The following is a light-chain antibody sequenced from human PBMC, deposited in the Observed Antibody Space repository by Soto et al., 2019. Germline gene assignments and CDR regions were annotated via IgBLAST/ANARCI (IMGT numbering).Light chain of an antibody. CDR1: QSVSSSY. CDR3: QQYGSSPIT. Sequence: EIVLTQSPGTLSLSPGERATLSCRGSQSVSSSYLAWYQQKPGQSPRLLIYGASSRATGIPDRFSGSGSETDFTLTISRLEPEDFAVYYCQQYGSSPITFGQGTRLEIK. CDR2: GAS. J-gene: IGKJ5*01. V-gene: IGKV3-20*01.